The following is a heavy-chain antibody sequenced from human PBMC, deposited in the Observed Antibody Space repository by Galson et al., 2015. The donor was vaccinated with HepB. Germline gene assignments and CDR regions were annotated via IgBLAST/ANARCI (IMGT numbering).Heavy chain of an antibody. Sequence: QSGAEVKKPGESLRISCKGSGYSFTSYWIGWVRQMPGKGLEWMGIIYPGDSDTRYSPSFQGQVTISADKSISTAYLQWSSLKASDTAMYYCARRGVEEWELAYYFDYWGQGTLVTVSS. V-gene: IGHV5-51*01. J-gene: IGHJ4*02. D-gene: IGHD1-26*01. CDR2: IYPGDSDT. CDR1: GYSFTSYW. CDR3: ARRGVEEWELAYYFDY.